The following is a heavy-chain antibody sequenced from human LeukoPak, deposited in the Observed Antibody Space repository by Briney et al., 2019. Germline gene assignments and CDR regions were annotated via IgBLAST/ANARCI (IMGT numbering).Heavy chain of an antibody. CDR3: AAAGAAAGSVVFDF. D-gene: IGHD6-13*01. J-gene: IGHJ4*02. CDR2: IYSGGST. CDR1: GFTVSTNY. V-gene: IGHV3-53*01. Sequence: GGSLRLSCATSGFTVSTNYMSWVRQAPGKGLEWVSVIYSGGSTNYADSVKGRFIISRDNSKNKLYLQMNSLRAEDTAVYYCAAAGAAAGSVVFDFWGQGTLVTVSS.